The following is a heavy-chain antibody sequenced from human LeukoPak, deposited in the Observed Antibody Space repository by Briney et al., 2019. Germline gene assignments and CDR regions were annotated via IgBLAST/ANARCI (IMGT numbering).Heavy chain of an antibody. V-gene: IGHV4-30-4*01. J-gene: IGHJ6*02. Sequence: SQTLSLTCTVSGGSISSGDYYWSWIRQPPGKGLEWIGYIYYSGSTYYNPSLKSRVTISVDTSKNQFSLKLSSVTAADTAAYYCARIRIGLSYYYYGMDVWGQGTTVTVSS. CDR2: IYYSGST. CDR1: GGSISSGDYY. D-gene: IGHD1-14*01. CDR3: ARIRIGLSYYYYGMDV.